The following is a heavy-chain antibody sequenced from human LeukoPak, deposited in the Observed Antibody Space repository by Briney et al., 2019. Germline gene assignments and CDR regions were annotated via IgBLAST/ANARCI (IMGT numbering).Heavy chain of an antibody. J-gene: IGHJ4*02. Sequence: PGGSLRLSCAASGFTFSSYAMSWARQAPGKGREGVPAISGGGGRTYYEDSVKGRFTISGDNSKNTLYLQMNSLRAEDTAVYYCAKGGHGGWPFDYWGQGTLVTVSS. CDR2: ISGGGGRT. V-gene: IGHV3-23*01. CDR1: GFTFSSYA. D-gene: IGHD6-19*01. CDR3: AKGGHGGWPFDY.